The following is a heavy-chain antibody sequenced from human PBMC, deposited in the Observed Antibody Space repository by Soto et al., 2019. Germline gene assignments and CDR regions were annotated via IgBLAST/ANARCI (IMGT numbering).Heavy chain of an antibody. CDR2: IGTAGDT. J-gene: IGHJ5*02. CDR3: ARAPSGSYRGSWFDP. V-gene: IGHV3-13*04. Sequence: GGSLRLSCAASGFTFSSYDMHWVRQATGKGLEWVSAIGTAGDTYYPGSVKGRFTISRENAKNSLYLQMNSLRAGDTAVYYCARAPSGSYRGSWFDPWGQGTLVTVSS. D-gene: IGHD1-26*01. CDR1: GFTFSSYD.